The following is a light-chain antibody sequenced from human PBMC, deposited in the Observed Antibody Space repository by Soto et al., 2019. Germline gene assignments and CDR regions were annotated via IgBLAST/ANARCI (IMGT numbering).Light chain of an antibody. CDR2: EVS. CDR1: SSDVGGYNY. Sequence: QSALTQPPSASGSPGQSVTISCTGTSSDVGGYNYVSWYQQHPGKAPKLMIYEVSKRPSGVPDRFSGFKSGNAASLTVSGLQAEDEADYYCSSYAGSNNVFGTGTKLTVL. V-gene: IGLV2-8*01. J-gene: IGLJ1*01. CDR3: SSYAGSNNV.